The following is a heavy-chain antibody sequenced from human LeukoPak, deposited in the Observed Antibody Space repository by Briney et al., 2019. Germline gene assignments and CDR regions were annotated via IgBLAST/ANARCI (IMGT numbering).Heavy chain of an antibody. J-gene: IGHJ4*02. D-gene: IGHD2-21*01. CDR2: IYTCWIT. CDR1: CGSINSYY. Sequence: SETLSLTCTGSCGSINSYYCSWIGQPAGKGLEGIGRIYTCWITNYNPSLNSRITISVNTSNNQFSLKLTSVTAADTAVYYCARDASIRGVFDFWGQGTLVTVSS. CDR3: ARDASIRGVFDF. V-gene: IGHV4-4*07.